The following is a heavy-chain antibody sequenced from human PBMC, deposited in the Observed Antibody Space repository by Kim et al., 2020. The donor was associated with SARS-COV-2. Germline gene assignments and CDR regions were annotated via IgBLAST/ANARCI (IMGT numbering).Heavy chain of an antibody. CDR1: GYTFTSYY. CDR2: INPSGGST. J-gene: IGHJ4*02. V-gene: IGHV1-46*01. D-gene: IGHD6-13*01. Sequence: ASVKVSCKASGYTFTSYYMHWVRQAPGQGLEWMGIINPSGGSTSYAQKFQGRVTMTRDTSTSTVYMELSSLRSEDTAVYYCARSGGGSYSSSWRDGLFDYWGQGTLVTVSS. CDR3: ARSGGGSYSSSWRDGLFDY.